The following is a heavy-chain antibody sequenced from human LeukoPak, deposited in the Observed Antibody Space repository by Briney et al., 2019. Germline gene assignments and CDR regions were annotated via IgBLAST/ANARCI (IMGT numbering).Heavy chain of an antibody. Sequence: PGGSLRLSCAASGFIFSSYGMHWVRQAPGKGLEWVAVISYDGSNKYYADSVKGRFTISRDNSKNTLYLQMNSLRAEDTAVYYCAKVPRGSITMVRGVIGYFQHWGQGTLVTVSS. CDR2: ISYDGSNK. CDR3: AKVPRGSITMVRGVIGYFQH. V-gene: IGHV3-30*18. D-gene: IGHD3-10*01. J-gene: IGHJ1*01. CDR1: GFIFSSYG.